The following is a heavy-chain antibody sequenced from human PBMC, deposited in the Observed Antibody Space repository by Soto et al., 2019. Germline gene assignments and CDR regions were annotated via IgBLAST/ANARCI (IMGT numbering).Heavy chain of an antibody. D-gene: IGHD2-15*01. V-gene: IGHV5-51*01. J-gene: IGHJ5*02. CDR2: IYPGDSDT. Sequence: LKISCKGSGYSFTSYWIGWVRQMPGKGLEWMGIIYPGDSDTRYSPSSQGQVTISADKSISTAYLQWSSLKASDTAMYYCARLKDCSGGSCSFDPWGQGTLVTVSS. CDR1: GYSFTSYW. CDR3: ARLKDCSGGSCSFDP.